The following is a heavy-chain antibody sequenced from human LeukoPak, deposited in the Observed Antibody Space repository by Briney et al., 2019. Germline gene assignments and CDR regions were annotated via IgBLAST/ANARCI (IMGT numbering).Heavy chain of an antibody. V-gene: IGHV1-8*01. D-gene: IGHD1-26*01. J-gene: IGHJ4*02. CDR3: ARGTRGSYSSIHD. CDR2: MNPNSGGT. Sequence: ASVKVSCKASGYTFTSYDINWVRQATGQGLEWMGWMNPNSGGTDSAQKLQGRVTMTRDTSISATYMELRTLTSDDTAVYYCARGTRGSYSSIHDWGQGTLVTVSS. CDR1: GYTFTSYD.